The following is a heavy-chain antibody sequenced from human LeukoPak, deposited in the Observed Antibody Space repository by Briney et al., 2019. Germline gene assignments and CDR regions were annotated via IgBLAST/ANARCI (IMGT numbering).Heavy chain of an antibody. D-gene: IGHD3/OR15-3a*01. CDR1: SGSFSGYY. CDR3: ARVLDLRFHFDP. J-gene: IGHJ5*02. V-gene: IGHV4-34*01. Sequence: PSETLSLTCAVYSGSFSGYYWSWIRQPPGKGLEWIGEINHSGSTNYNPSLKSRVTISVDTSKNQFSLKLSSVTAADTAVYYCARVLDLRFHFDPWGQGTLVTVSS. CDR2: INHSGST.